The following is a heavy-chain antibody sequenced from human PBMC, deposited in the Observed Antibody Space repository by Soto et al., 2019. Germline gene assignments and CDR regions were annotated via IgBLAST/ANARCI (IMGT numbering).Heavy chain of an antibody. J-gene: IGHJ4*02. D-gene: IGHD3-22*01. V-gene: IGHV4-34*12. CDR3: ARPHYDSNTFYYFFDY. Sequence: PSETLSLTCAVYGGSFSGYFWSWIRQPPGKGLGWIGEIFHGGSTNYSPSLKSRVTISVDTSKNQFSLELSSVTAADTAVYYCARPHYDSNTFYYFFDYWGQGTLVTVSS. CDR2: IFHGGST. CDR1: GGSFSGYF.